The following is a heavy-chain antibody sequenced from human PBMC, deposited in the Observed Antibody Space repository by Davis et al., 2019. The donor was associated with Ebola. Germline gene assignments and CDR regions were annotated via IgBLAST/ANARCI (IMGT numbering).Heavy chain of an antibody. CDR3: ARAYHDSPQNSYYYGLDV. Sequence: GESLKISCTASGFTFSTYSMNWVRQAPGKGLEWISDISSSSDSIYYADSVKGRFTISRDNARNSLYLQMNSLRDEDTAVYYCARAYHDSPQNSYYYGLDVWGQGTTVTVSS. CDR1: GFTFSTYS. D-gene: IGHD2-15*01. J-gene: IGHJ6*02. V-gene: IGHV3-48*02. CDR2: ISSSSDSI.